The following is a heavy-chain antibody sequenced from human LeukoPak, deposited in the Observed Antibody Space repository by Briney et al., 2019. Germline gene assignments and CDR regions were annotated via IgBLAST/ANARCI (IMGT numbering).Heavy chain of an antibody. CDR1: GYTFTSYS. J-gene: IGHJ4*02. V-gene: IGHV1-18*04. CDR2: INAYNSNT. CDR3: ARAYYDILSGYYSN. D-gene: IGHD3-9*01. Sequence: AASVKVSCEASGYTFTSYSISWVRQAPGQGLEWMGWINAYNSNTNYAQKLQGRVTMTTDTSTSTAYMELRGLRSDDTAVYYCARAYYDILSGYYSNWGQGTLVAVSS.